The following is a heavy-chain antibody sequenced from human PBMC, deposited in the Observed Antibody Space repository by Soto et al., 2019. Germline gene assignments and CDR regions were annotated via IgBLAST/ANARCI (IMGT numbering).Heavy chain of an antibody. Sequence: VKVSCKASGYTFTSYGISWVRQAPEQGLEWMGWISAYNGNTNYAQKLQGRVTMTTDTSTSTAYMELRSLRSDDTAVYYCARVGQWENYYYGMDVWGQGTTVTVSS. V-gene: IGHV1-18*01. CDR1: GYTFTSYG. D-gene: IGHD1-26*01. CDR3: ARVGQWENYYYGMDV. J-gene: IGHJ6*02. CDR2: ISAYNGNT.